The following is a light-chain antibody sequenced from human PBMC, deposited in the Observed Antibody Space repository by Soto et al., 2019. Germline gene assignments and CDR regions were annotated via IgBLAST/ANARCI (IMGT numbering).Light chain of an antibody. J-gene: IGLJ2*01. V-gene: IGLV1-51*01. CDR1: SSNIGNNF. CDR3: ATWDSGLNEVV. CDR2: DIN. Sequence: QSALTQPPSVSAAPGQKVTISCSGSSSNIGNNFVSWYRHVPGDAPRLLIYDINKRASGTPDRFSAFKSGTSATLDVTGLQAGDEADYYCATWDSGLNEVVFGGGTKVTVL.